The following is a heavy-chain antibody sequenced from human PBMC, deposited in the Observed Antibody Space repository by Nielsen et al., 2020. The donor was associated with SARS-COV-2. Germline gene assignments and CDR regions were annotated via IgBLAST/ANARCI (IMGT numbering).Heavy chain of an antibody. CDR3: ARSISSGWYLGAFDI. V-gene: IGHV2-5*02. J-gene: IGHJ3*02. D-gene: IGHD6-19*01. Sequence: SGPTLVKPTQTLTLTCTLSGFSLSTSGVGVGWIRQPPGKALEWLALIYWDDDKRYSPSLKSRLTITKDTSKNQVVLTMTNMDPVDTATYYCARSISSGWYLGAFDIWGQGTMVTVSS. CDR1: GFSLSTSGVG. CDR2: IYWDDDK.